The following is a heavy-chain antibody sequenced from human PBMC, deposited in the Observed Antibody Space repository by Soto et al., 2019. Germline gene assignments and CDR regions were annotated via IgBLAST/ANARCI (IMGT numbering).Heavy chain of an antibody. Sequence: PGGSLRLSCAASGFTFSSYWMSWVRQAPGKGLEWVANIKQDGSEKYYVDSVKGRFTISRDNAKNSPYLQMNSLRAEDTAVYYCARAEAAGITIFGVVNLFDYWGQGTLVTVSS. D-gene: IGHD3-3*01. CDR2: IKQDGSEK. J-gene: IGHJ4*02. V-gene: IGHV3-7*01. CDR1: GFTFSSYW. CDR3: ARAEAAGITIFGVVNLFDY.